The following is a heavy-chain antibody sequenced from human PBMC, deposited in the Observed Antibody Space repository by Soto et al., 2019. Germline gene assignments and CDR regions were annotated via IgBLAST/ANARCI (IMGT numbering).Heavy chain of an antibody. Sequence: PGGSLRLSCAASGFTLSSYGMHWVRQAPGKGLEWVAVISYDGSNKYYADSVKGRFTISRDNSKNTLYLQMNSLRAEDTAVYYCAKDLQLERHQGLFDYWGQGTLVTVSS. J-gene: IGHJ4*02. D-gene: IGHD1-1*01. CDR3: AKDLQLERHQGLFDY. CDR2: ISYDGSNK. V-gene: IGHV3-30*18. CDR1: GFTLSSYG.